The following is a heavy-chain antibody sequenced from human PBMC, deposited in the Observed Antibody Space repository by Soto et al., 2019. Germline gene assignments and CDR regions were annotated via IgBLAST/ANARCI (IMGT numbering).Heavy chain of an antibody. CDR1: GYTFTSYG. CDR3: ARDLDRGEDFWSGYYFRGRGTYYYYGMDV. CDR2: ISAYNGNT. Sequence: ASVEVSCKASGYTFTSYGISWVRQAPGQGLEWMGWISAYNGNTNYAQKLQGRVTMTTDTSTSTAYMELRSLRSDDTAVYYCARDLDRGEDFWSGYYFRGRGTYYYYGMDVWGQGTTVTVSS. V-gene: IGHV1-18*01. J-gene: IGHJ6*02. D-gene: IGHD3-3*01.